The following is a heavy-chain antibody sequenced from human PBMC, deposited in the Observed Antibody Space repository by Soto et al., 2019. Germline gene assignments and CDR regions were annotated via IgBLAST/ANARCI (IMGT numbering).Heavy chain of an antibody. Sequence: GASVKVSCKASGGTFSSYAISWVRQAPGQGLEWMGGIIPIFGTANYAQKFQGRVTITADKSTSTAYMELSSLRSEDTAVYYCARGIQPGRFMSMDVWGQGTTVTVSS. J-gene: IGHJ6*02. CDR1: GGTFSSYA. V-gene: IGHV1-69*06. CDR3: ARGIQPGRFMSMDV. CDR2: IIPIFGTA. D-gene: IGHD5-18*01.